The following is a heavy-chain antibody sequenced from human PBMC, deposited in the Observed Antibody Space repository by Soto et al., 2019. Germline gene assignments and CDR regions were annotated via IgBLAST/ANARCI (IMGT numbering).Heavy chain of an antibody. Sequence: GGSLRLSCAASGFTFSSYWMSWVRQAPGKGLEWISDISGSGGGAYYADSVKGRFTISRDISKNTLYLQMNSLRAEDTAVYYCARNEGPPYYYYGMDVWGQGTTVTVSS. V-gene: IGHV3-23*01. D-gene: IGHD1-1*01. CDR2: ISGSGGGA. CDR1: GFTFSSYW. CDR3: ARNEGPPYYYYGMDV. J-gene: IGHJ6*02.